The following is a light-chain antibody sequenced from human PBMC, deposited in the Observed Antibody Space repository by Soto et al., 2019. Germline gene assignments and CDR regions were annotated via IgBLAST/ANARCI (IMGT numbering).Light chain of an antibody. J-gene: IGLJ3*02. CDR3: GTWDSSLSGGV. CDR2: DNN. CDR1: SSNIGINY. Sequence: QSVLTQAPSVSAAPGQKVTISCSGSSSNIGINYVSWYQQLPGTAPKLLIYDNNKRPSGIPDRFSGSKSGTSATLGITGLQTGDEADYYCGTWDSSLSGGVFGGGTKLTVL. V-gene: IGLV1-51*01.